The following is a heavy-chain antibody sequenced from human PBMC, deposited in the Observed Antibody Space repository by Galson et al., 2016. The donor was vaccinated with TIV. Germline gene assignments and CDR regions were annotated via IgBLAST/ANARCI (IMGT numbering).Heavy chain of an antibody. V-gene: IGHV1-69*02. Sequence: SVKVSCKASGGTFSSFTISWVRQAPGQGLEWMGRIIPILGIATYAQKFQGRLSIIADKSTSTAYMEMSSLRSEDTAVYYCASDREGDSWSGSYRVGYYNFMDVWGKGTTVTVSS. CDR1: GGTFSSFT. CDR3: ASDREGDSWSGSYRVGYYNFMDV. J-gene: IGHJ6*03. CDR2: IIPILGIA. D-gene: IGHD3-3*01.